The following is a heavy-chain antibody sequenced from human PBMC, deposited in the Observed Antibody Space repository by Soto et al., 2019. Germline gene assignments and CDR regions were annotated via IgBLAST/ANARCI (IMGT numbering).Heavy chain of an antibody. V-gene: IGHV3-23*01. CDR3: TKERSDHRITAAAIDY. D-gene: IGHD2-2*02. CDR1: GFSFSIYA. CDR2: ISGSGDSA. Sequence: PGGSLRLSCAASGFSFSIYAMSWVRQAPGKGLEWVSSISGSGDSAYYADSVKGRFTISRDNSKNTLYLQINSLRAEDTAVYYCTKERSDHRITAAAIDYWGQGAQVTVS. J-gene: IGHJ4*02.